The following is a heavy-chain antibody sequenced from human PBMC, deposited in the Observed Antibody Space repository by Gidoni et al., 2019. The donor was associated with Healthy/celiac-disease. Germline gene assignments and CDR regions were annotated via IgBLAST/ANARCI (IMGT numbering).Heavy chain of an antibody. CDR1: GFTFSSYG. V-gene: IGHV3-21*01. CDR2: ISSSSSYI. CDR3: ARDRVCSGGSCYLYYYYYGMDV. D-gene: IGHD2-15*01. Sequence: VQLVESGGGLVKPGGSLRLSCAASGFTFSSYGMNWCRQAPGKGLEWVSSISSSSSYIYYADSVKGRFTISRDNAKNSLYLQMNSLRAEDTAVYYCARDRVCSGGSCYLYYYYYGMDVWGQGTTVTVSS. J-gene: IGHJ6*02.